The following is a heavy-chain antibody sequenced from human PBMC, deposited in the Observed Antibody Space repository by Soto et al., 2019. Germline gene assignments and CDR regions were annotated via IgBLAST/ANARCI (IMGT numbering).Heavy chain of an antibody. J-gene: IGHJ6*02. D-gene: IGHD6-6*01. CDR2: ISSSSSTI. Sequence: GGSLRLSCAASGFTFSSYSMNWVRQAPGKGLEWVSYISSSSSTIYYADSVKGRFTISRDNAKNSLYLQMNSLRDEDTAVYYCARSIAARQGYNYYYGMDVWGQGTTVTISS. V-gene: IGHV3-48*02. CDR3: ARSIAARQGYNYYYGMDV. CDR1: GFTFSSYS.